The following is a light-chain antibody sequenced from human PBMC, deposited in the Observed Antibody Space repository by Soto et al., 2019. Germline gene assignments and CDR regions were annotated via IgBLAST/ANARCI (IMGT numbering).Light chain of an antibody. CDR3: QQSSGSRDWA. V-gene: IGKV1-39*01. CDR2: AAS. J-gene: IGKJ1*01. CDR1: QTISSW. Sequence: DIHMTQSPSTLSGSVGDRVTITCRVSQTISSWLAWYQQKPGKAPKLRIYAASSLQSGVPSRFSGSGSGTDFTLTIRGLQPEDFATYYCQQSSGSRDWAFGEGTKVDI.